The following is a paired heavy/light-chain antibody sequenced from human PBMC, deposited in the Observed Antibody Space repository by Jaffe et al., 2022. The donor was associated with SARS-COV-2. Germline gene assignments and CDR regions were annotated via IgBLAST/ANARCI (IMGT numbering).Heavy chain of an antibody. Sequence: EVQLVQSGAGVKKPGESLKISCKGSGYRFSDYWIGWVRQMPGKGLEWMGIIFPGDSDTRYSPSFEGQVTISVDKSINTAFLQWGSLKASDTAVYYCARRDSGWTIDYWGQGTLVTVSS. V-gene: IGHV5-51*01. J-gene: IGHJ4*02. CDR3: ARRDSGWTIDY. CDR2: IFPGDSDT. D-gene: IGHD6-19*01. CDR1: GYRFSDYW.
Light chain of an antibody. CDR3: CSYAGDTTLL. J-gene: IGLJ2*01. Sequence: QSALTQPASVSGSPGQSITISCTGTSSDVGGYYLVSWYQQHPGEAPKLMIYEDIRRPSGVSIRFSGSKSGNTASLTISGLQAEDEADYYCCSYAGDTTLLFGGGTKLTVL. CDR2: EDI. CDR1: SSDVGGYYL. V-gene: IGLV2-23*01.